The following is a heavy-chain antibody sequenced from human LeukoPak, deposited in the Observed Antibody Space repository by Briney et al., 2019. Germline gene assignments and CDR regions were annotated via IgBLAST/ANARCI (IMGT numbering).Heavy chain of an antibody. D-gene: IGHD2-8*01. CDR3: ASLNLLGYCTNDVCPGGGLPFDY. J-gene: IGHJ4*02. CDR2: IYYSGNT. V-gene: IGHV4-39*01. Sequence: SETLSLTCTVSGVSISSSNSYWGWIRQPPGKGLEWIGSIYYSGNTYYNASLKSQVSISIDTSKNQFSLKLTSVPAAEPAVYYCASLNLLGYCTNDVCPGGGLPFDYWGQGTLVTVSS. CDR1: GVSISSSNSY.